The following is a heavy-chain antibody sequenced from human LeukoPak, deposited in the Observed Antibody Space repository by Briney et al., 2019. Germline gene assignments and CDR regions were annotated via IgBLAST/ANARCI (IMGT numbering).Heavy chain of an antibody. Sequence: PGGSLRLSCAASGFTFSSYAMSWVRQAPGKGLEWVSAISGSGGSTYCADSVKGRFTISRDNSKNTLCLQMNSLRAEDTAVYYCAKGRAVEVVAAFNYWGQGTVVTVSS. CDR3: AKGRAVEVVAAFNY. V-gene: IGHV3-23*01. CDR2: ISGSGGST. D-gene: IGHD2-15*01. CDR1: GFTFSSYA. J-gene: IGHJ4*02.